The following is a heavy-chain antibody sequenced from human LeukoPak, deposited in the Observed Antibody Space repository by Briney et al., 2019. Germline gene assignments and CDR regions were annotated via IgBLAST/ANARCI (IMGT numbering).Heavy chain of an antibody. CDR3: ARLAGYGDYVDY. CDR1: GGSFSGYY. CDR2: INHSGST. V-gene: IGHV4-34*01. J-gene: IGHJ4*02. D-gene: IGHD4-17*01. Sequence: PSETLSLTCAVYGGSFSGYYWSWIRQPPGKGLEWIGEINHSGSTNYNPSLKSRVTISVDTSKNQFSLKLSSVTAADTAVYYCARLAGYGDYVDYWGQGTLVTVSS.